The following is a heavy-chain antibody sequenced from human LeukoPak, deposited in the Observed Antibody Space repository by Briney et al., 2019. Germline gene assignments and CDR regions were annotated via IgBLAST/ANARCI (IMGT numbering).Heavy chain of an antibody. D-gene: IGHD4-23*01. Sequence: SETLSLTCTVSGYSISSGYYWGWIRQPPGKGLEWIGSIYHSGSTYYNPSLKSRVTISVDTSKTQFSLKLSSVTAADTAVYYCVRDVWAQPHYGDNSDNWFDPWGQGTLVTVSS. CDR3: VRDVWAQPHYGDNSDNWFDP. J-gene: IGHJ5*02. V-gene: IGHV4-38-2*02. CDR2: IYHSGST. CDR1: GYSISSGYY.